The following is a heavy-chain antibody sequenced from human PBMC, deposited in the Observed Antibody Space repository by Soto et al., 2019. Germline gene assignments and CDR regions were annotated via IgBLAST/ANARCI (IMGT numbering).Heavy chain of an antibody. J-gene: IGHJ5*02. CDR3: AILPLYGSGFDR. V-gene: IGHV3-9*01. CDR2: ISWNGAAT. Sequence: EAQLVESGGGLVQPGRSLRLSCVASGFTFDDYAIHWVRQAPGKGLEWVSGISWNGAATGYADSVKGRFTISRDNAKNSLYLQVRTVRTEDTAIYYCAILPLYGSGFDRWGQGTLVTVSS. D-gene: IGHD3-10*01. CDR1: GFTFDDYA.